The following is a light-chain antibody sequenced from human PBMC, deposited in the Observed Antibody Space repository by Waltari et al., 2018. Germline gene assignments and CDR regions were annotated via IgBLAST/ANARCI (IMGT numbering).Light chain of an antibody. CDR1: YIGRKT. CDR2: YDS. CDR3: LVWHSTIDHQGV. Sequence: SYVVTQSPSVSVAPGETARLTRGGAYIGRKTVHRYQQRPGQAPVLVLSYDSDRPSGIPERFSGSNSGNTATLTISWVEAEDEADYYCLVWHSTIDHQGVFGGGTKLTVL. V-gene: IGLV3-21*04. J-gene: IGLJ2*01.